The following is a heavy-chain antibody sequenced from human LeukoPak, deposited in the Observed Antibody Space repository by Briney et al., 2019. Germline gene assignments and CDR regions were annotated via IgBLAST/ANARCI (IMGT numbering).Heavy chain of an antibody. Sequence: SETLSLXCAVYGGSFSGYYWSWIRQPPGKGLEWIGEINHSGSTNYNPSLKSRVTISVDTSKNQFSLKLRSVTAADTAVYYCARGRGIAVAVNYWGQGTLVTVSS. CDR3: ARGRGIAVAVNY. D-gene: IGHD6-19*01. V-gene: IGHV4-34*01. CDR1: GGSFSGYY. CDR2: INHSGST. J-gene: IGHJ4*02.